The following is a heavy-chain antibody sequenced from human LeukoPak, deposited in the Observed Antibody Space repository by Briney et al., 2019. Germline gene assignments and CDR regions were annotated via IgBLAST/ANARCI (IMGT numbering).Heavy chain of an antibody. J-gene: IGHJ6*03. CDR1: GYTFTGYY. CDR2: INPNSGGT. Sequence: ASVKVSCKASGYTFTGYYMHWVRQAPGQGLEWMGWINPNSGGTNYAQKFQGRVTMTRDTSISTAYMELSRLRSDDTAVYYCARGYCSGGSCYRTDYYYYYYMDVWGKGTTVTVSS. CDR3: ARGYCSGGSCYRTDYYYYYYMDV. V-gene: IGHV1-2*02. D-gene: IGHD2-15*01.